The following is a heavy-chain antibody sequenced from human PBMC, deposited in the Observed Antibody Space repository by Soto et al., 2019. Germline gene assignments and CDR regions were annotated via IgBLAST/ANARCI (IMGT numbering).Heavy chain of an antibody. CDR2: ISSSSSYI. D-gene: IGHD4-17*01. J-gene: IGHJ6*02. CDR3: ARDDYGDYDNYYYYGMDV. CDR1: GFTFSSYS. Sequence: EVQLVESGGGLVKPGGSLRLSCAASGFTFSSYSMNWVRQAPGKGLEWVSSISSSSSYIYYADSVKGRFTISRDNXKXSXSLQLNRLRAEDTAVYYCARDDYGDYDNYYYYGMDVWGQGTTVTVSS. V-gene: IGHV3-21*01.